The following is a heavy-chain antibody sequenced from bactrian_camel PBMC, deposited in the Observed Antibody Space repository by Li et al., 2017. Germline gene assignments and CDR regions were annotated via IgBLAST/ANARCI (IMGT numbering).Heavy chain of an antibody. J-gene: IGHJ4*01. CDR3: GASRFGVCQFAF. D-gene: IGHD3*01. Sequence: HVQLVESGGDSVQAGGSLRLSCVVTGTFTVPLCMGWYRQAPGQEREAVAAIDKSGYTTYTYAVQGRFTISKDNAENTLYLQMNSLKPEDTAMYTCGASRFGVCQFAFWGQGTQVTVS. V-gene: IGHV3S53*01. CDR1: GTFTVPLC. CDR2: IDKSGYT.